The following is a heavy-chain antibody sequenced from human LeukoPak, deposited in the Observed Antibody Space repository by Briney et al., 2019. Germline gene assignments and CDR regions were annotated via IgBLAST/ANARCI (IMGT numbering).Heavy chain of an antibody. V-gene: IGHV5-51*01. CDR3: ARHYDPSREQWLSPPAFDY. Sequence: GESLKISCKGSGYSFTSYWIGWVRQMPGKGLEWMGIIYPGDSDTRYSPSFQGQVTISADKSISTAYLQWSSLKASDTAMYYCARHYDPSREQWLSPPAFDYWAREPWSPSPQ. D-gene: IGHD6-19*01. CDR1: GYSFTSYW. J-gene: IGHJ4*02. CDR2: IYPGDSDT.